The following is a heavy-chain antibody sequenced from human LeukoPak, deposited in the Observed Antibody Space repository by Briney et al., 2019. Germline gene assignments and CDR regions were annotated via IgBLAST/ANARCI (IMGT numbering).Heavy chain of an antibody. Sequence: SVKVSCKASGGTFSSYAISWVRQAAGQGVEWRGRIIPIVGIANYEQKFKGRVTITAEKSTSTAYMELSSLRSEDTAVYYCARRADYYDTTKPLGYYYGMDVWAQGTTLTVSS. V-gene: IGHV1-69*04. CDR1: GGTFSSYA. D-gene: IGHD3-22*01. CDR2: IIPIVGIA. J-gene: IGHJ6*02. CDR3: ARRADYYDTTKPLGYYYGMDV.